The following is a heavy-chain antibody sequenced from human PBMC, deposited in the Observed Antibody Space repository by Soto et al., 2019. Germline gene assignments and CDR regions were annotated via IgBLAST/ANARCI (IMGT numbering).Heavy chain of an antibody. V-gene: IGHV5-10-1*01. CDR2: IDPSDSYT. CDR1: GYSFTSYW. J-gene: IGHJ6*02. CDR3: AKDYSTWCMDV. D-gene: IGHD6-13*01. Sequence: PGASLKISCKGSGYSFTSYWISWVRQMPGKGLEWMGRIDPSDSYTNYSPSFQGRFTISRDTSKNTLYLQMNSLRAEDTAVYYCAKDYSTWCMDVWGQGTTVTVSS.